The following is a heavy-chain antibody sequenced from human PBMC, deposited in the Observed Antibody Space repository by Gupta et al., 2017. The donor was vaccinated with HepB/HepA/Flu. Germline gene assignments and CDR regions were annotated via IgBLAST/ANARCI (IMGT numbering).Heavy chain of an antibody. Sequence: EVQLVESGGGLVQPGRSLRLSCAASGFTFDDYAMHWVRQAPGKGLEWVSGISWNSGSIGYADSVKGRFTISRDNAKNSLYLQMNSLRAEDTALYYCAKDKTRRGYSYSFDYWGQGTLVTVSS. J-gene: IGHJ4*02. CDR1: GFTFDDYA. CDR3: AKDKTRRGYSYSFDY. D-gene: IGHD5-18*01. CDR2: ISWNSGSI. V-gene: IGHV3-9*01.